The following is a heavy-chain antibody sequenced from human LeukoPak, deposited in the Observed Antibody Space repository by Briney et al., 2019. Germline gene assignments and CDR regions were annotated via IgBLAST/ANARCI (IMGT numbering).Heavy chain of an antibody. J-gene: IGHJ4*02. D-gene: IGHD5-12*01. CDR1: GFTFSSYS. V-gene: IGHV3-21*01. CDR3: ARSLVATIWAFDY. Sequence: GGSLRLSCAASGFTFSSYSMNWVRQAPGKGLEWVSSISSSSSYIYYADSVKGRFTISRDNVKNSLYLQMNSLRAEDTAVYYCARSLVATIWAFDYWGQGTLVTVSS. CDR2: ISSSSSYI.